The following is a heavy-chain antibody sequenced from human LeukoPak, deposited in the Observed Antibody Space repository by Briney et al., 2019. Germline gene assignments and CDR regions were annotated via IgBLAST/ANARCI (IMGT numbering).Heavy chain of an antibody. J-gene: IGHJ4*02. Sequence: GASVKVSCKASGGTFSSYAISWVRQAPGQGLEWMGGIIPIFGTANYAQKFQGRVTITTDESTSTAYMELSSLRSEDTAVYYCARGAQMAPRQAPFDYWGQGTLVTVSS. V-gene: IGHV1-69*05. CDR1: GGTFSSYA. D-gene: IGHD5-24*01. CDR2: IIPIFGTA. CDR3: ARGAQMAPRQAPFDY.